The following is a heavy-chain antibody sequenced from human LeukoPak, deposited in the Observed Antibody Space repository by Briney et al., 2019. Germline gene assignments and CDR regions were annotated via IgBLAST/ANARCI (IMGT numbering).Heavy chain of an antibody. CDR1: GFTFSDYY. CDR2: ISSSSSYT. J-gene: IGHJ3*02. CDR3: ASQKGPHDAFDI. V-gene: IGHV3-11*06. Sequence: GGSLRLSCAASGFTFSDYYMSWIRQAPGKGLEWVSYISSSSSYTNYADSVKGRFTISRDNAKNSLYLQMNSLRAEDTAVYYCASQKGPHDAFDIWGQGTMVTVSS.